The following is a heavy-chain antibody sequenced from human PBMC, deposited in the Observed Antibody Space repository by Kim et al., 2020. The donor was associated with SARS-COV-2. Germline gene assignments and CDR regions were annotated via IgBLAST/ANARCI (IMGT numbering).Heavy chain of an antibody. CDR3: ARLRCSSTSCYNGMPAYYYYGMDV. V-gene: IGHV4-34*01. J-gene: IGHJ6*02. Sequence: SETLSLTCAVYGGSFSGYYWSWIRQPPGNGLEWIGEINHSGSTNYNPSLKSRVTISVDTSKNQFSRKLSSVTAADTAVYYCARLRCSSTSCYNGMPAYYYYGMDVWGQGTTVTVSS. D-gene: IGHD2-2*02. CDR1: GGSFSGYY. CDR2: INHSGST.